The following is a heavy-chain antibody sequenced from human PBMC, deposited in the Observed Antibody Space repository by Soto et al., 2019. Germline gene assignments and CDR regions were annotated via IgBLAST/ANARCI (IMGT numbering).Heavy chain of an antibody. J-gene: IGHJ1*01. V-gene: IGHV4-59*08. D-gene: IGHD6-6*01. CDR3: ARHRFVPDC. CDR2: IHYSGST. CDR1: GGSISNYY. Sequence: QVQLQESGPGLVTPSETLCLTCTVSGGSISNYYWSWIRQPPGKVLDYIGYIHYSGSTNYNPSLKSPLTVSLDASLKQFSLTLTAAAAADTSVYYSARHRFVPDCWGEGALVTVSA.